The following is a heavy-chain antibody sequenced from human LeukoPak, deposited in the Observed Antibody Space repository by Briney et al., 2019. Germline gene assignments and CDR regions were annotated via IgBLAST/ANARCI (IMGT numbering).Heavy chain of an antibody. Sequence: GESLQISCKGSGYSFTTYRIGWVRQMPGKGLEWMGIISPGDSDTRYSPSFQGQVTISADKSISTAYLQWSSLKASDTAMYYCARHVEDSSGYYYRTMYYFDYWGQGTLVTVSS. CDR3: ARHVEDSSGYYYRTMYYFDY. J-gene: IGHJ4*02. CDR2: ISPGDSDT. V-gene: IGHV5-51*01. D-gene: IGHD3-22*01. CDR1: GYSFTTYR.